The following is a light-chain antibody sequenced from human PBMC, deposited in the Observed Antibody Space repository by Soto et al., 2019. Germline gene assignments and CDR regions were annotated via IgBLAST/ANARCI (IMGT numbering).Light chain of an antibody. V-gene: IGKV3-20*01. CDR2: GAS. CDR3: QQYGSSPRT. CDR1: QSVSSRY. Sequence: EIVLTQSPGTLSLSAGERATLSCRPSQSVSSRYLAWYQQRPGQAPRLLIYGASSRATDIPDRFSGSGSGTDFTLTISRLEPEDFALYYRQQYGSSPRTFGQGTKVEI. J-gene: IGKJ1*01.